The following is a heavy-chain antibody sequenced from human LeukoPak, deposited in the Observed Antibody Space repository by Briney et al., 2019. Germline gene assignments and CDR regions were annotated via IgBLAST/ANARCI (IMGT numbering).Heavy chain of an antibody. CDR3: ATQGGYSSSWYAFHYGMDV. J-gene: IGHJ6*02. V-gene: IGHV4-59*01. CDR1: GGSISSYY. D-gene: IGHD6-13*01. CDR2: IYYSGST. Sequence: SETLSLTCTVSGGSISSYYWSWIRQPPGKGLEWIGYIYYSGSTNYNPSLKSRVTISVDTSKNRFSLKLSSVTAADTAVYYCATQGGYSSSWYAFHYGMDVWGQGTTVTVSS.